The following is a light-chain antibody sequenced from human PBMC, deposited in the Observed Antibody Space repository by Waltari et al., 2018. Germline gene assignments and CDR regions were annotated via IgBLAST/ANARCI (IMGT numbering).Light chain of an antibody. V-gene: IGKV3-20*01. J-gene: IGKJ5*01. CDR1: QNVGKNY. CDR3: QQYASPPIT. CDR2: GAS. Sequence: EILLTQSPGTLSLSPRERATLSCRASQNVGKNYLGWYQQRPGQPPRLLIFGASNRATGIPDRFSGSGSGTDFTLTISRLESEDFAVYFCQQYASPPITFGQGTRLE.